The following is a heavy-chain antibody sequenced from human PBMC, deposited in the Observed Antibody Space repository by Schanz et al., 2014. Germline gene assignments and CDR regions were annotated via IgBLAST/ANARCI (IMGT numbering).Heavy chain of an antibody. D-gene: IGHD3-10*01. CDR3: ARAQGVIRLYYGVDV. CDR2: TYSGGST. J-gene: IGHJ6*02. V-gene: IGHV3-66*01. CDR1: GFTVSSNY. Sequence: EVQLVESGGGLVQPGGSLRLSCAASGFTVSSNYMSWVRQAPGKGLEWVSITYSGGSTYYADSVKGRFTISRDNSKNTLYLLMNSLRAEDTAVYYCARAQGVIRLYYGVDVWGQGTTVTVSS.